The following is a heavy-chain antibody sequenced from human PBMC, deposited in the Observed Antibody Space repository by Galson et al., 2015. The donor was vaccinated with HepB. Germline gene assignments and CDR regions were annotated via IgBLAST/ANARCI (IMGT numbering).Heavy chain of an antibody. D-gene: IGHD6-19*01. V-gene: IGHV1-18*01. J-gene: IGHJ3*02. CDR1: GYTFTSYG. CDR3: ARDLHGSGWSLGVWAFDI. CDR2: ISAYNGNT. Sequence: SVKVSCKASGYTFTSYGISWVRQAPGQGLEWMGWISAYNGNTNYAQKLQGRVTMTTDTSTSTAYMELRSLRSDDTAVYYCARDLHGSGWSLGVWAFDIWGQGTMVTVSS.